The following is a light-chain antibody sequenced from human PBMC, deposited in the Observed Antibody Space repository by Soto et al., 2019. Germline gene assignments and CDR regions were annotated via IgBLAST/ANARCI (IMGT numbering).Light chain of an antibody. CDR1: QSVSNNY. CDR2: GAS. J-gene: IGKJ1*01. Sequence: EVVLTQSPCTLSLSPGERATLSCRASQSVSNNYLAWYQQKPGQAPRLLIYGASRRATGIPDRFSGGGSGTDFTLTISRLEPEDFAVYYCQQYGTSPRTFGQGTKVDIK. V-gene: IGKV3-20*01. CDR3: QQYGTSPRT.